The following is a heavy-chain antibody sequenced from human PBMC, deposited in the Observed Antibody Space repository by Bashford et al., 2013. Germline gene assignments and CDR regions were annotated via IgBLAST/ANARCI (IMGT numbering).Heavy chain of an antibody. CDR2: IIPIFGTA. CDR3: SRGQGYHYGSGIDY. J-gene: IGHJ4*02. CDR1: GGTFSSYA. V-gene: IGHV1-69*06. D-gene: IGHD3-10*01. Sequence: SVKVSCKASGGTFSSYAISWVRQAPGQGLEWMGGIIPIFGTANYAQKFQGRVTITADIFTSTTYMELSSLRSEDTAVYYCSRGQGYHYGSGIDYWGQGTLVTVSS.